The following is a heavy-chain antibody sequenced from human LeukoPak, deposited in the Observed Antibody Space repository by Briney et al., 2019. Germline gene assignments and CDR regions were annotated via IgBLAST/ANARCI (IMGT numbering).Heavy chain of an antibody. CDR3: AKLDSSAP. CDR2: ISTSGST. D-gene: IGHD6-6*01. Sequence: GGSLRLSCAASGFTFSSYVMSWVRQAPGKGLEWVSLISTSGSTYYADSVKGRFTISRDNSKNTLYLQMNSLRAEDTAVYYCAKLDSSAPWGQGTLVTVSS. V-gene: IGHV3-23*01. J-gene: IGHJ5*02. CDR1: GFTFSSYV.